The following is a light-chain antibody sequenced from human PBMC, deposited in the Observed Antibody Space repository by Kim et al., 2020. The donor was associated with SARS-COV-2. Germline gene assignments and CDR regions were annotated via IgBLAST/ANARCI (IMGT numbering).Light chain of an antibody. CDR3: QVWDSSSDLPV. CDR1: NIGIKS. Sequence: APGKPARITCGGNNIGIKSVHWYQQKPGQAPVLVIYYDSDRPSGIPERFSGSNSGNTATLTISRVEAGDEADYYCQVWDSSSDLPVFGGGTQLTVL. J-gene: IGLJ3*02. V-gene: IGLV3-21*04. CDR2: YDS.